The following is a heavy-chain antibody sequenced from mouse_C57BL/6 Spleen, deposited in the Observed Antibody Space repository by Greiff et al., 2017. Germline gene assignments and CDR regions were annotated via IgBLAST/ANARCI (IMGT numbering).Heavy chain of an antibody. Sequence: QVQLQQSGPELVKPGASVKISCKASGYAFSSSWMNWVKQRPGKGLEWIGRIYPGDGDTNYNGKFKGKATLTADKSSSTAYMQLSSLTSEDSAVYFCERPYEGFAYWGQGTLVTVSA. J-gene: IGHJ3*01. V-gene: IGHV1-82*01. CDR1: GYAFSSSW. CDR2: IYPGDGDT. CDR3: ERPYEGFAY. D-gene: IGHD2-3*01.